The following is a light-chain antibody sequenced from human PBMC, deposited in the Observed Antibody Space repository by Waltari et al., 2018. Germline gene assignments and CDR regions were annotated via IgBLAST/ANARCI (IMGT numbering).Light chain of an antibody. J-gene: IGLJ2*01. CDR1: SSDIGNYNF. CDR3: NSYTTGSTLTVI. Sequence: QSALTQPASVSGSPGQSITIPRTGPSSDIGNYNFVSWYQQHPGKAPKLIIYDVSNRPSGVSNRFSGSWSGNTASLTISGLQAEDEADYYCNSYTTGSTLTVIFGGGTKLTVL. V-gene: IGLV2-14*03. CDR2: DVS.